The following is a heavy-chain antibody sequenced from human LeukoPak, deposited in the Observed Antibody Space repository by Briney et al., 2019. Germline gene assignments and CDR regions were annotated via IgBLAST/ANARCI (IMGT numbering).Heavy chain of an antibody. J-gene: IGHJ4*02. D-gene: IGHD1-14*01. V-gene: IGHV4-30-2*01. CDR3: ASGFPDDY. Sequence: SQTLSLTCTVSGGSISSGGYYWSWIRQPPGEGLEWIGYIYHSGSTYYNPSLKSRVTISVDRSKNQFSLKLSSVTAADTAVYYCASGFPDDYWGQGTLVTVSS. CDR2: IYHSGST. CDR1: GGSISSGGYY.